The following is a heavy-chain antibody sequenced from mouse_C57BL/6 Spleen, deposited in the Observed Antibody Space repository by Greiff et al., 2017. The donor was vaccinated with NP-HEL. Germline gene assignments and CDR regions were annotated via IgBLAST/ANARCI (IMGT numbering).Heavy chain of an antibody. D-gene: IGHD1-1*01. CDR3: TRRGGYGSSYFDY. J-gene: IGHJ2*01. CDR1: GYTFTDYE. V-gene: IGHV1-15*01. Sequence: QVQLQQSGAELVRPGASVTLSCKASGYTFTDYEMHWVKQTPVHGLEWIGAIDPETGGTAYNQKFKGKAILTADKSSSTAYMELRSLTSEDSAVYYCTRRGGYGSSYFDYWGQGTTLTVSS. CDR2: IDPETGGT.